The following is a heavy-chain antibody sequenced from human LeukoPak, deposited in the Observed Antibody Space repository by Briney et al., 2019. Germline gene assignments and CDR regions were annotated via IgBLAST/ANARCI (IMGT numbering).Heavy chain of an antibody. J-gene: IGHJ6*02. CDR3: ARERYYDFWSGYYPYYYYGMDV. CDR2: INHSGST. Sequence: SETLSLTCAVYGGSFSGYYWSWIRQPPGKGLEWIGEINHSGSTNYNPSLKSRVTISVDTSKNQFSPKPSSVTAADTAVYYCARERYYDFWSGYYPYYYYGMDVWGQGTTVTVSS. D-gene: IGHD3-3*01. CDR1: GGSFSGYY. V-gene: IGHV4-34*01.